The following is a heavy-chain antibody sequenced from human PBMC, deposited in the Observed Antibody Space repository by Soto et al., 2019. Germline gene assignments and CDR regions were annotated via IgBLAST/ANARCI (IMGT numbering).Heavy chain of an antibody. V-gene: IGHV5-51*04. CDR1: GYTFTTYR. CDR2: IYPGDSDT. Sequence: GESLKISCKGSGYTFTTYRIAWIRQMPGKGLEWMGIIYPGDSDTRYSPSFQGQVTISADKPISTAYLQWSSLKASDSAIYYCARSLYYDSTTPSPGWYFDLWGRGTLVTVSS. CDR3: ARSLYYDSTTPSPGWYFDL. J-gene: IGHJ2*01. D-gene: IGHD3-22*01.